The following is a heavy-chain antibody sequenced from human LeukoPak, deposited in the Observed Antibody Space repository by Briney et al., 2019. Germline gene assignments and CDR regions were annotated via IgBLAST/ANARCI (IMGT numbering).Heavy chain of an antibody. Sequence: GGSLRLSCAASGFTFSSYGMHRVRQAPGKGLEWVAVISYDGSNKYYADSVKGRFTVSRDNSKNTLYLQMNSLRAEDTAVYYCAKVQDYYGSGVGFDYWGQGTLVTVSS. CDR2: ISYDGSNK. J-gene: IGHJ4*02. V-gene: IGHV3-30*18. D-gene: IGHD3-10*01. CDR3: AKVQDYYGSGVGFDY. CDR1: GFTFSSYG.